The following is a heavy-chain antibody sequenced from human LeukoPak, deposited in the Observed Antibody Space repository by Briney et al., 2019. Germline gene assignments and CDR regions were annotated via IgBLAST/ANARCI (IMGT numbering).Heavy chain of an antibody. Sequence: SETLSLTCTVSGGSISSSSYYWAWIRQPPGKGLEWIGSIYYSGSTYYNPSLKSRVTISVDTSKNQFSLKLSSVTAADMAVYYCARLRRVWSGYYTGSEFDNWGQGTLVTVSS. CDR2: IYYSGST. CDR1: GGSISSSSYY. CDR3: ARLRRVWSGYYTGSEFDN. J-gene: IGHJ5*02. D-gene: IGHD3-3*01. V-gene: IGHV4-39*01.